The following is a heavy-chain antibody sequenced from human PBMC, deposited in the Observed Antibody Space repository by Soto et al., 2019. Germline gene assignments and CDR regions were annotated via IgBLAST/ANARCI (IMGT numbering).Heavy chain of an antibody. CDR3: ATDKGDSYGYGNY. J-gene: IGHJ4*02. D-gene: IGHD5-18*01. Sequence: SVKVSCKASGFTFSNSAVQWVRQARGQRLEWIGWIVVGSGNTNYAQKFQERVTITRDMSTTTAYMELSSLRSVDTAVYYCATDKGDSYGYGNYWGQGTLVTVSS. V-gene: IGHV1-58*01. CDR1: GFTFSNSA. CDR2: IVVGSGNT.